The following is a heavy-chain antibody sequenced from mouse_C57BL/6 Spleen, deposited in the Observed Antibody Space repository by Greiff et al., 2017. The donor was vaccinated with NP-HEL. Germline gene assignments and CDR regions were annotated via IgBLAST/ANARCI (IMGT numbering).Heavy chain of an antibody. CDR3: ERNYGSGFYAMDY. J-gene: IGHJ4*01. Sequence: EVKLMESGGGLVKPGGSLKLSCAASGFTFSDYGMHWVRQAPEKGLEWVAYISSGSRTIYYADKVKGRFTISRDNAKNTLCMQMTRLRSEDTAMYYCERNYGSGFYAMDYWGQGTSVTVSA. V-gene: IGHV5-17*01. CDR1: GFTFSDYG. CDR2: ISSGSRTI. D-gene: IGHD1-1*01.